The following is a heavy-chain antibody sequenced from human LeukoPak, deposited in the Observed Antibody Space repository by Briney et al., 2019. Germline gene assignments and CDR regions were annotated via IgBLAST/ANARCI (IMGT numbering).Heavy chain of an antibody. Sequence: GGSLRLSCAASGFTFATNGMTWVRQAPGKGLEWVSTIGGSGDTYYADSVKGRFTISRDNSKNTLYLQMNSLTVEDTAVYYCARSQSSSLIDYWGQGTLVTVSS. D-gene: IGHD6-13*01. J-gene: IGHJ4*02. CDR1: GFTFATNG. V-gene: IGHV3-23*01. CDR2: IGGSGDT. CDR3: ARSQSSSLIDY.